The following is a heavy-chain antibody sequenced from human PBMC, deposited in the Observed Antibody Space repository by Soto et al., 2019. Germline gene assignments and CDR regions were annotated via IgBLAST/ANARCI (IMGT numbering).Heavy chain of an antibody. D-gene: IGHD6-13*01. CDR2: IYYSGST. V-gene: IGHV4-39*01. Sequence: SETLSLTCTVSGGSISSSSYYWGWIRQPPGKGLEWIGSIYYSGSTYYNPSLKSRVTISVDTSKNQFSLKLSSVTAADTAVYYCARWGYSRGQNFDYWGQGTLVTVSS. CDR1: GGSISSSSYY. CDR3: ARWGYSRGQNFDY. J-gene: IGHJ4*02.